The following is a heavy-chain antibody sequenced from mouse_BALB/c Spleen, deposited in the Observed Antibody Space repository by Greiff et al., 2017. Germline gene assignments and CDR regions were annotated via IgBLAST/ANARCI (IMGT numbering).Heavy chain of an antibody. Sequence: VKLQESGADLVRPGSSVKISCKASGYAFSSYWMNWVKQRPGQGLEWIGQIYPGDGDTNYNGKFKGKATLTADKSSSTAYMQLSSLTSEDSAVYFCASITAATAYWGQGTLVTVSA. CDR1: GYAFSSYW. CDR2: IYPGDGDT. CDR3: ASITAATAY. V-gene: IGHV1-80*01. J-gene: IGHJ3*01. D-gene: IGHD1-2*01.